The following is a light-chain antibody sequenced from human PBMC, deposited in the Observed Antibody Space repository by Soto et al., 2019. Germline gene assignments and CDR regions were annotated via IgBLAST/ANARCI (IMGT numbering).Light chain of an antibody. V-gene: IGLV2-14*01. CDR2: DVS. J-gene: IGLJ2*01. CDR3: RSYTSSSAVV. CDR1: SSDVGGYNY. Sequence: QSALTQPASASGTPGQSITISCTGTSSDVGGYNYVSWYQQHPGKAPKLMIYDVSNRPSGVSNRFSGSKSGNTASLTISGLQAEDEADYYCRSYTSSSAVVFGGGTKVTVL.